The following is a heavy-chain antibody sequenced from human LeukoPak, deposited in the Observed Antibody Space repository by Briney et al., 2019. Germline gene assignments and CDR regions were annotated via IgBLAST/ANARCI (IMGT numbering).Heavy chain of an antibody. Sequence: GGSLRLSCAASGFTFSSYSMNWVRQAPGKGLEWVPSISSSSSYIYYADSVKGRFTISRDNAKDSLYLQMNSLRAEDTAVYYCARASDVYCGGDCYFDYWGQGTLVTVSS. CDR3: ARASDVYCGGDCYFDY. CDR2: ISSSSSYI. V-gene: IGHV3-21*01. D-gene: IGHD2-21*02. CDR1: GFTFSSYS. J-gene: IGHJ4*02.